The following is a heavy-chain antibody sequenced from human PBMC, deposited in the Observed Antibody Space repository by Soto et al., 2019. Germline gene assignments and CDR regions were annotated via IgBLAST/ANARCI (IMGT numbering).Heavy chain of an antibody. J-gene: IGHJ3*02. D-gene: IGHD3-10*01. V-gene: IGHV1-69*01. Sequence: QVQLVQSGAEVKKPGSSVKVSCKASGGTFSTYTFCWVRQAPGQGLEWMGGILPIFGTTNYAQKFQDRVTITADESASTAYMELSSLRSDDTAVYYCARSVVRGVSSVFDIWGHGRMVTVSS. CDR1: GGTFSTYT. CDR2: ILPIFGTT. CDR3: ARSVVRGVSSVFDI.